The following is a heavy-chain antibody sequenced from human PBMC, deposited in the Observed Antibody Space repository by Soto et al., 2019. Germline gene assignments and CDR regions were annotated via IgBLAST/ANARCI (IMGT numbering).Heavy chain of an antibody. D-gene: IGHD6-19*01. Sequence: QLQLHESGPGLVKPSETLSLTCAVSGDSMSSSDYYWGWIRQPPGKGLGWSGRIYYYGSTYYNPSLQSRVAISVDTSKNQFSLKLKSVTAADTAIYYCARRTVNIRTFYSGLKTHCFDYWGQGAPVTVSS. V-gene: IGHV4-39*01. CDR2: IYYYGST. J-gene: IGHJ4*02. CDR1: GDSMSSSDYY. CDR3: ARRTVNIRTFYSGLKTHCFDY.